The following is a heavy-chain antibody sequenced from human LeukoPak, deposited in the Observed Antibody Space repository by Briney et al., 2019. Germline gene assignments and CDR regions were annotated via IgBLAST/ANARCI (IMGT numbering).Heavy chain of an antibody. CDR1: GFTFSSWP. J-gene: IGHJ4*02. CDR2: ISGDGGST. V-gene: IGHV3-23*01. CDR3: AKIKGEQRGDFDY. D-gene: IGHD6-25*01. Sequence: PGGSLRLSCAASGFTFSSWPMSWVRQAPGKGLEWVSAISGDGGSTDYADSVRGRFTISRDNSKNTLYLQMNSLRAEDTAVYYCAKIKGEQRGDFDYWGQGTLVTASS.